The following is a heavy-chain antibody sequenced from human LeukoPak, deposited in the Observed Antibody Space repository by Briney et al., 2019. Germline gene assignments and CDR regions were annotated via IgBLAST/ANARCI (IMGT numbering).Heavy chain of an antibody. D-gene: IGHD6-19*01. V-gene: IGHV3-21*01. CDR1: GFTFSSYS. Sequence: PGGSLRLSCAASGFTFSSYSMNWVHQAPGKGLEWVSSISSSSSYIYYADSVKGRFTISRDNAKNSLYLQMNSLRAEDTAVYYCASRRARAVAFDIWGQGTTVTVSS. J-gene: IGHJ3*02. CDR2: ISSSSSYI. CDR3: ASRRARAVAFDI.